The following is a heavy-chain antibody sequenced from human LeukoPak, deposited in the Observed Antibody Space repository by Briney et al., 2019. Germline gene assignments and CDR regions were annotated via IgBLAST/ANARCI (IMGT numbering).Heavy chain of an antibody. Sequence: ASVKVSRKASGYTFINYGISWVRQAPGQGLEWMGWISGYNGNTNYAQKLQGRVTMTTDTSRSTAYMELRSLRSDDTAVYYCARVTITMIVVADYWGQGTLVTVSS. CDR3: ARVTITMIVVADY. V-gene: IGHV1-18*01. CDR1: GYTFINYG. D-gene: IGHD3-22*01. CDR2: ISGYNGNT. J-gene: IGHJ4*02.